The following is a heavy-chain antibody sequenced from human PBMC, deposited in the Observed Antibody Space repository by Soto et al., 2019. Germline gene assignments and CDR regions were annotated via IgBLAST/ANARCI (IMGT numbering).Heavy chain of an antibody. Sequence: QVQLQESGPGLVKPSETLSLTCAVSGASVSSGSYQWSWIRQSPGKGLEWIGFISFTGSTNSNPSLKSRVTFSVDASKNHFSLKLTSVTAADTALYFCARLLFYDFWSGSDPLDVWGQGTTVTVSS. J-gene: IGHJ6*02. CDR2: ISFTGST. CDR1: GASVSSGSYQ. CDR3: ARLLFYDFWSGSDPLDV. D-gene: IGHD3-3*01. V-gene: IGHV4-61*01.